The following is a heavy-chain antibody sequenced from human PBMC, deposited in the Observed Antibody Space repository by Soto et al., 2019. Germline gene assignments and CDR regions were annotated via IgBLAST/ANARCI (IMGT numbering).Heavy chain of an antibody. Sequence: EVQLLESGGGLVQPGGSLRLSCAASGYTFSSYAMSGVRQAPGKGLEWVSATSGSGGSKYYEDSVKGRFTISRDNSKNTLYLQMNSLRAEDTAVYYCAKDRVAGTGDDHFDYWGQGTLVTVSS. CDR3: AKDRVAGTGDDHFDY. CDR1: GYTFSSYA. J-gene: IGHJ4*02. CDR2: TSGSGGSK. V-gene: IGHV3-23*01. D-gene: IGHD6-19*01.